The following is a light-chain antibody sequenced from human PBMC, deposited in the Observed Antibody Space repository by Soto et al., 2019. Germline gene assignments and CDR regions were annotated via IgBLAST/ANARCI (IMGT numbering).Light chain of an antibody. CDR1: SSDVGSYNL. CDR2: EGI. J-gene: IGLJ2*01. CDR3: CLYAGSNTLV. V-gene: IGLV2-23*01. Sequence: QSALTQPASVSGSPGQSITISCTGTSSDVGSYNLVAWYQQHPGKAPKLMIYEGIKRPSGVSNRFSGSKSGNTASLTISGLQAEDEADYYCCLYAGSNTLVFGGGTKLTVL.